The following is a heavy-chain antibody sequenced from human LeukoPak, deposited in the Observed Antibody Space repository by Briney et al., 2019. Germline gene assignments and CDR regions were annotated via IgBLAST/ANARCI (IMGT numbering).Heavy chain of an antibody. CDR3: AKDGIYCSSTSCYDNFDY. CDR2: ISGSGGST. J-gene: IGHJ4*02. D-gene: IGHD2-2*01. V-gene: IGHV3-23*01. CDR1: GFTFSSYA. Sequence: GGSLRLSCAASGFTFSSYAMSWVRQAPGKGLEWVSAISGSGGSTYYADSVKGRFTISRDNSKNTLYLQMNCLRAEDTAVYYCAKDGIYCSSTSCYDNFDYWGQGTLVTVSS.